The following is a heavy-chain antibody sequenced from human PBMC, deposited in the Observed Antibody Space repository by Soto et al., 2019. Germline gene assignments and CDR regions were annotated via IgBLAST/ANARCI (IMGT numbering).Heavy chain of an antibody. Sequence: QVQLQESGPGLVKPSETLSLTCTVSGGSINSYYWSWIRQPPGKGLEWIGYIYYSGSTNYNPSLMSRVSISIDTPKSQFSLKLSSVTAADTAVYYCASTMVRGVTRIFNYWGQGNLVTVSS. D-gene: IGHD3-10*01. CDR2: IYYSGST. CDR3: ASTMVRGVTRIFNY. V-gene: IGHV4-59*08. CDR1: GGSINSYY. J-gene: IGHJ4*02.